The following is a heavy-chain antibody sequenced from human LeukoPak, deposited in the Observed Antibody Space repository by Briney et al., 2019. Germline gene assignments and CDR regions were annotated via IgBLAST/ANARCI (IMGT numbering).Heavy chain of an antibody. CDR3: ARANDLDY. D-gene: IGHD1-1*01. CDR2: ISSGGSTI. Sequence: GGSLRPSCAASGFTFSSYEMNWVRQAPGRGLEWVSYISSGGSTIYYADSVRGRFTISRDNAKNSLYLQMNSLRAEDTAVYYCARANDLDYWGQGTLVTVSS. J-gene: IGHJ4*02. CDR1: GFTFSSYE. V-gene: IGHV3-48*03.